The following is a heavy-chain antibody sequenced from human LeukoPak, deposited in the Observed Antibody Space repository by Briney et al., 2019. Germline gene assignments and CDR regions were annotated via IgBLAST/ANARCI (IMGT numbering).Heavy chain of an antibody. CDR2: ISYDGSNK. CDR1: GFTFSSYG. V-gene: IGHV3-30*18. D-gene: IGHD1-26*01. Sequence: GGSLRLSCAASGFTFSSYGMHWVRQAPGKGLEWVAVISYDGSNKYYADSVKGRFTISRDNSKNTLYLQMNSLRAEDTAVYYCAKDPGSYYRRYYFDYWGQGTLVTVSS. CDR3: AKDPGSYYRRYYFDY. J-gene: IGHJ4*02.